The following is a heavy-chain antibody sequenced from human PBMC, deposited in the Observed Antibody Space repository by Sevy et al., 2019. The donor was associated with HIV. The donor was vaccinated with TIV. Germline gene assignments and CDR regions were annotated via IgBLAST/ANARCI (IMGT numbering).Heavy chain of an antibody. V-gene: IGHV4-39*01. Sequence: SETLSLTCIVSGGSVSSDSYYWGWIRQPPGKGLEWIGSIYYTGRTYYNPSLKSRLTISSDTSKNQFSLRLSSVTAADTALYFCARPSSLYYYYAMDVWGQGTTVTVSS. CDR2: IYYTGRT. D-gene: IGHD3-10*01. J-gene: IGHJ6*02. CDR1: GGSVSSDSYY. CDR3: ARPSSLYYYYAMDV.